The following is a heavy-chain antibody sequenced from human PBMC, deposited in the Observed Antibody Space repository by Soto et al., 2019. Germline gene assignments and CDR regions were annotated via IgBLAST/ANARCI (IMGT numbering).Heavy chain of an antibody. CDR1: GFTFSSYA. J-gene: IGHJ6*02. D-gene: IGHD3-3*02. V-gene: IGHV3-23*01. CDR3: LHFFSAPYYDCGMDV. CDR2: ISGSGGST. Sequence: GGSLRLSCAASGFTFSSYAMSWVRQAPGKGLEGVSAISGSGGSTYYADSVKGRFTISRDNSKNTLYLQMNSLRAEDTAVYYCLHFFSAPYYDCGMDVWGQGTMVTVSS.